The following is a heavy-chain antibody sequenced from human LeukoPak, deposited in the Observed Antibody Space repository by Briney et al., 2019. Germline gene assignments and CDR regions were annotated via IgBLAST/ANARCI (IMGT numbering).Heavy chain of an antibody. CDR1: GGSFSGYY. D-gene: IGHD3-22*01. CDR2: INHSGST. J-gene: IGHJ3*02. Sequence: SETLSLTCAVYGGSFSGYYWSWIRQPPGKGLEWIGEINHSGSTNYNPSLKSRVTISVDTSKNQFSLKLSSVTAADTAVYYCARDPLGYDSSGYSAFDIWGQGTMVTVSS. CDR3: ARDPLGYDSSGYSAFDI. V-gene: IGHV4-34*01.